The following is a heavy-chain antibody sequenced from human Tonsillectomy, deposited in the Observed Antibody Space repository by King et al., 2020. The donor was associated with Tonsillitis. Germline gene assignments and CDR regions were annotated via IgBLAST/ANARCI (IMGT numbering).Heavy chain of an antibody. Sequence: VQLQESGPGLMKPSETLSLTCTVSGGSISSSDYYWGWIRQPPGKRLEWIGSIYYNGRTHHNPSLKSRVTISVDTSKNEFSLKLISVTAADTAVYYCARVGGTNCGGDCYPDAFDIWGQGAMVTVSS. J-gene: IGHJ3*02. CDR3: ARVGGTNCGGDCYPDAFDI. D-gene: IGHD2-21*02. CDR2: IYYNGRT. V-gene: IGHV4-39*01. CDR1: GGSISSSDYY.